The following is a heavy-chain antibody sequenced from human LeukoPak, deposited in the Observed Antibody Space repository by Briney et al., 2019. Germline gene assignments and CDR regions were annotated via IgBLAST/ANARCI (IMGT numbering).Heavy chain of an antibody. V-gene: IGHV1-2*02. CDR2: INPNSGGT. Sequence: EASVKVSCKASGYTFSGYYIFWVRRAPGQGLEWMGWINPNSGGTNYAPECQGSPTMTRDTSITTAYMELSTLRSDDTAVYYCALIGDHAWFDPWGQGTLVTVSS. D-gene: IGHD3-10*01. CDR1: GYTFSGYY. CDR3: ALIGDHAWFDP. J-gene: IGHJ5*02.